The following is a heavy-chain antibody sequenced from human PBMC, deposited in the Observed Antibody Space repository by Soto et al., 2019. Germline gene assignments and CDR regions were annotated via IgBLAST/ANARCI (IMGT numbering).Heavy chain of an antibody. J-gene: IGHJ6*02. CDR1: GLTVSINY. CDR3: ARDSHGMDV. CDR2: IYSGGDT. V-gene: IGHV3-53*02. Sequence: EVQLVETGGGLIQPGGSLRLSCAASGLTVSINYMTWVRQAPGKGLEWVSIIYSGGDTYYADSVKGRFTISRDSSKNTLYLQMNSMRTEDTAVYYCARDSHGMDVWGHGTTVTVSS.